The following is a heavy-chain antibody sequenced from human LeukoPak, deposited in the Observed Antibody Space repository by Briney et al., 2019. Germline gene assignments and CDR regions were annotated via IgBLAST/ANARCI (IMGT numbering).Heavy chain of an antibody. CDR3: AKGGYGDGRFDP. CDR2: ISDSGGST. V-gene: IGHV3-23*01. CDR1: GLTFSNYG. Sequence: PGGSLRLSCAASGLTFSNYGMCWVRQAPGKGLEWVSDISDSGGSTYYADSAKGRFTISRDNSKNTLYLQMNSLTTEDTAVYYCAKGGYGDGRFDPWGQGTRVTVS. J-gene: IGHJ5*02. D-gene: IGHD4-17*01.